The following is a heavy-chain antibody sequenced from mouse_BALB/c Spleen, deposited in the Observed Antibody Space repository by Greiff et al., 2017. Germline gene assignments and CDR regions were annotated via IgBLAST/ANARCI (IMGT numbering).Heavy chain of an antibody. D-gene: IGHD2-1*01. V-gene: IGHV2-6-7*01. CDR3: ARDGSGGYGNFLDY. Sequence: QVQLKESGPGPVAPSQSLSITCTVSGFSLTGYGVNWVRQPPGKGLEWLGMIWGDGSTDYNSALKSRLSISKDNAKSQVFLKMNRLQTDDTARYYCARDGSGGYGNFLDYWGQGTTLTVSA. J-gene: IGHJ2*01. CDR2: IWGDGST. CDR1: GFSLTGYG.